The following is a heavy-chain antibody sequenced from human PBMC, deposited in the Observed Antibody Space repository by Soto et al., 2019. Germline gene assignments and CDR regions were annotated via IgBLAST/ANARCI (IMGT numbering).Heavy chain of an antibody. J-gene: IGHJ5*02. V-gene: IGHV2-5*02. CDR1: GFSLRTNEMG. Sequence: SGPTLVNPTQTLTLTCTFSGFSLRTNEMGVGWIRQPPGKALEGLALFFWDDDKHTNPSLSARLTITKDTSKNQVVLTMTNMEPVDTATYYCARRSVSQPNHFAPWGQGILVTVSS. CDR2: FFWDDDK. CDR3: ARRSVSQPNHFAP.